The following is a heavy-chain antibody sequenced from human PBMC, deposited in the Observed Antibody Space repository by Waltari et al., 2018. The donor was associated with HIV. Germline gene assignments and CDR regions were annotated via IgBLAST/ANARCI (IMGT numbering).Heavy chain of an antibody. CDR1: GFTFRSYS. J-gene: IGHJ4*02. D-gene: IGHD4-17*01. CDR2: ISSSSTVI. CDR3: ARDRQGPVTKDFDY. V-gene: IGHV3-21*01. Sequence: EVQLVESGGGLGKLGGSLRLSCAASGFTFRSYSMNWGRQAPGMGLGWCSAISSSSTVIYYADSVKGRFTISRDNAKNSLYLKMNSLRAEDTAVYYCARDRQGPVTKDFDYWGQGTLVTVSS.